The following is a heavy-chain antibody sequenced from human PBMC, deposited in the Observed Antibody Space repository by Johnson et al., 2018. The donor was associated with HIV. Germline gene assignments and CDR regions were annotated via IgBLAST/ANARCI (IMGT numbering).Heavy chain of an antibody. CDR1: GFTFSSYG. CDR3: ARSSIYSSSWLADAFDI. D-gene: IGHD6-13*01. J-gene: IGHJ3*02. CDR2: ISYDGSNE. Sequence: QVQLVESGGGVVQPGRSLRLSCAASGFTFSSYGMHWVRQAPGKGLEWVAVISYDGSNEYYLDSVKGRFTISRDNAKKSLDLQMNSLRAEDTAVYYCARSSIYSSSWLADAFDIWGQGTMVTVSS. V-gene: IGHV3-30*03.